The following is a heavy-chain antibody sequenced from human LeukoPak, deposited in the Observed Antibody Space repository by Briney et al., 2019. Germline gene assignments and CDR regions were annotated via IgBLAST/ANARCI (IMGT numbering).Heavy chain of an antibody. D-gene: IGHD1-26*01. CDR1: GSTSSRNF. J-gene: IGHJ4*02. Sequence: GGALRPSCAVSGSTSSRNFMSWVRQTPEEGLEWVANIDQDGSEKNYVDSVKGRFTISRDNAKNSLFLQMNSLRAEDTAIYYCASGAGWESGYWGQGTLVTVSS. CDR3: ASGAGWESGY. V-gene: IGHV3-7*01. CDR2: IDQDGSEK.